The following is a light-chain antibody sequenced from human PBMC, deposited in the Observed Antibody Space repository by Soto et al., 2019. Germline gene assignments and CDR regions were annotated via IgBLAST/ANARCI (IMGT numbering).Light chain of an antibody. Sequence: SALTQPASVSGSPGQSLTISCTGTSSDVGGYNYVSWYQQHPGKAPKFMIYDVSNRPSGVSNRFSGSKSGNTASLTISGLQAEDEADYYCCSYTTSNTRQIVFGTGTKLTVL. CDR1: SSDVGGYNY. J-gene: IGLJ1*01. CDR3: CSYTTSNTRQIV. V-gene: IGLV2-14*01. CDR2: DVS.